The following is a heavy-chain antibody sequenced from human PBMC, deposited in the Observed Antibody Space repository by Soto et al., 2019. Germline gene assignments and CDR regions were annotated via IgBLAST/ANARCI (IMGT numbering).Heavy chain of an antibody. J-gene: IGHJ6*02. CDR2: VSVYNGVA. CDR3: TRDRPWVYSRGTWYTREGDVGMDV. V-gene: IGHV1-18*01. Sequence: ASVKVSCKASGYTFTSSAFSWVRQAPGQGLEWMGWVSVYNGVAKYAQNFQDRVTMTTETSTNTVYMELRSLRSDDTAVYYCTRDRPWVYSRGTWYTREGDVGMDVWGQGTTVTVSS. CDR1: GYTFTSSA. D-gene: IGHD6-19*01.